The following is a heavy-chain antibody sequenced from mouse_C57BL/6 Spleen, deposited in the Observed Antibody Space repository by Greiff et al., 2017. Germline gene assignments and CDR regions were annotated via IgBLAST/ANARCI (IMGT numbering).Heavy chain of an antibody. CDR2: IDPSDSYT. V-gene: IGHV1-59*01. CDR1: GYTFTSYW. CDR3: ARDYGSSYGDY. J-gene: IGHJ2*01. D-gene: IGHD1-1*01. Sequence: QVQLQQPGAELVRPGPSVKLSCKASGYTFTSYWMHWVKQRPGQGLEWIGVIDPSDSYTNYNQKFKGKATLTVDTSSSTAYMQLSSLTSEDSAVYYCARDYGSSYGDYWGQGTTLTVSS.